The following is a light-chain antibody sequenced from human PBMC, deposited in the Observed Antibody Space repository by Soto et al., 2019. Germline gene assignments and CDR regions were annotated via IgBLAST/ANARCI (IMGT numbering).Light chain of an antibody. CDR2: AAS. Sequence: DIQMTQSPSSLSASVGDRVTITCRASQRISSYLNWYQQKPGKAPKLLIYAASSLQSGVPSRFSGSGSGTDFPLTISSLQPEDFATYYCQQSYSTPLFTFGPGTKVDIK. CDR1: QRISSY. J-gene: IGKJ3*01. CDR3: QQSYSTPLFT. V-gene: IGKV1-39*01.